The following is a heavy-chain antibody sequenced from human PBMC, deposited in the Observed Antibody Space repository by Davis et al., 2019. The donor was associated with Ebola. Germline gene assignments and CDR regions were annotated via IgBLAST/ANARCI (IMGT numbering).Heavy chain of an antibody. CDR1: GGSVGSDY. J-gene: IGHJ4*02. V-gene: IGHV4-59*02. Sequence: GSLRLSCSVSGGSVGSDYWSWIRQPPGKGLEWIGYIYYSGSTNYNPSLKSRVTISVDTSKNQFSLKLSSVTAADTAVYYCARQDDWNFPFDYWGQGTLVTVSS. CDR3: ARQDDWNFPFDY. CDR2: IYYSGST. D-gene: IGHD1-7*01.